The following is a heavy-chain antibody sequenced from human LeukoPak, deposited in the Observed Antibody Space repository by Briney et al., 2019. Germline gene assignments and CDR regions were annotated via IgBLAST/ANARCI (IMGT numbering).Heavy chain of an antibody. D-gene: IGHD1-26*01. CDR2: ISYDGSNK. CDR3: ARQRAEATYDAFEI. J-gene: IGHJ3*02. V-gene: IGHV3-30*04. CDR1: GFTFSSYA. Sequence: GGSLRLPCAASGFTFSSYAMHWVRQAPGKGLEWVAVISYDGSNKYYADSVKGRFTISRDNAKNSLYLQMSSLRAEDTAVYYCARQRAEATYDAFEIWGQGTMVTVSS.